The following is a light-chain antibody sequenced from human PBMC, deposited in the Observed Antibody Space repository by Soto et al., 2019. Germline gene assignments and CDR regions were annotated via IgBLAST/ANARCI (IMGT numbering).Light chain of an antibody. CDR2: DAS. V-gene: IGKV3-11*01. Sequence: EIVLTQSPATLSLSPGERATLSCRASQTVGSYLAWYQQKPGQAPRLLIYDASNRATGIRDRFSGSGSGTDFTLTISSLAPEDFAVYYCQQRSNLITFGQGTRLEIK. CDR1: QTVGSY. J-gene: IGKJ5*01. CDR3: QQRSNLIT.